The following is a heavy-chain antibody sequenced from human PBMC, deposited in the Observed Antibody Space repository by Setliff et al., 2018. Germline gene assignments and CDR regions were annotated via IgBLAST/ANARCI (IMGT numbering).Heavy chain of an antibody. Sequence: GGSLRLSCAASGFTFSRFGMYWVRQAPGKGLEWVAFVRYDGYNKYYTDFVKGRFTISRDNAKNTLYLQMNSLTTEDTAVYYCAKDSLEVVIALHGMDVWGQGTTVTVSS. CDR1: GFTFSRFG. J-gene: IGHJ6*02. CDR2: VRYDGYNK. CDR3: AKDSLEVVIALHGMDV. D-gene: IGHD2-21*01. V-gene: IGHV3-30*02.